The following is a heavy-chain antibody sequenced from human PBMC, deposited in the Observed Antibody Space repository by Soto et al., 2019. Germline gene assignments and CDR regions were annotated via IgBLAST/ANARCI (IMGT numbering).Heavy chain of an antibody. CDR1: GFRFSDYT. J-gene: IGHJ5*01. CDR2: ISSGGSFI. CDR3: ARYSVGWYEY. Sequence: GGSLRLSCEASGFRFSDYTMSWVRQAPGKGLQWASSISSGGSFIHVAESLKGRLTVSRDNAKNSVFLGLSSLRAEDTAVYYCARYSVGWYEYWGQGTLVTVSS. V-gene: IGHV3-21*06. D-gene: IGHD1-26*01.